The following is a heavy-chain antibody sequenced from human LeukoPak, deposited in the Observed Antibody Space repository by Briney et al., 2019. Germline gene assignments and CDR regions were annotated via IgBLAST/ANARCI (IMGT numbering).Heavy chain of an antibody. Sequence: PGGSLRLSCAASGFTFNIYSMNWVRQAPGKGLEWVSSISGTSNYIYYADSVKGRFTISRDNAKNSLYLHMNSLRAEDTAVYYCARYLGGRNAFDIWGQGTMVTVSS. J-gene: IGHJ3*02. V-gene: IGHV3-21*01. CDR3: ARYLGGRNAFDI. D-gene: IGHD3-16*01. CDR1: GFTFNIYS. CDR2: ISGTSNYI.